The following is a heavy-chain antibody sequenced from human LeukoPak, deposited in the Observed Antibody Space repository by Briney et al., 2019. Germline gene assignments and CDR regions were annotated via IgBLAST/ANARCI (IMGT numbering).Heavy chain of an antibody. CDR1: GFTFSSYW. V-gene: IGHV3-7*01. CDR2: IKQDGSEK. J-gene: IGHJ4*02. CDR3: ARVRYDGTGYYSIFDY. D-gene: IGHD3-22*01. Sequence: SGGSLRLSCAASGFTFSSYWMSWVRQAPGKGLEWVANIKQDGSEKYYVDSVKGRFTISRDNAKNSLYLQMNSLRAEDTAVYYCARVRYDGTGYYSIFDYWGQGTLVTVSS.